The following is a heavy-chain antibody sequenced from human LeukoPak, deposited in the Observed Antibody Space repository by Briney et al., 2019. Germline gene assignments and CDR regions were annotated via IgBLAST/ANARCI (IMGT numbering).Heavy chain of an antibody. D-gene: IGHD3-10*01. CDR3: ARDKYGSGSYYFNWFDP. V-gene: IGHV3-21*01. Sequence: PGGSLRLSCAASGFTFSSYSMNWVRQAPGKGLEWVSSISSSSSYIYYADSVKGRFTISRDNAKNSLYLQMNSLRAEDTAVYYCARDKYGSGSYYFNWFDPWGQGNPGHRLL. CDR1: GFTFSSYS. J-gene: IGHJ5*02. CDR2: ISSSSSYI.